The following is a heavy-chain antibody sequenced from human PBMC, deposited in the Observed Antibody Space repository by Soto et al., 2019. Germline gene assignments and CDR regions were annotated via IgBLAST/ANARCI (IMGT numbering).Heavy chain of an antibody. D-gene: IGHD1-26*01. CDR3: ARRGSGSYYDY. CDR2: ISGSGGST. Sequence: EVPLLESGGGLVQPGGSLRLSCAASGFTFSSYAMRWVRQAPVKGLEWVSAISGSGGSTYYADSVKGRFTISRDNSKNTLYRQMNSLRAEDTAVYYCARRGSGSYYDYWGQGTLVTVSS. CDR1: GFTFSSYA. J-gene: IGHJ4*02. V-gene: IGHV3-23*01.